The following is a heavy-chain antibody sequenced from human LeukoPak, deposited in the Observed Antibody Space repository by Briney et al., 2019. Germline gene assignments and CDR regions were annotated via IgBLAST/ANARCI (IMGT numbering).Heavy chain of an antibody. J-gene: IGHJ4*02. Sequence: PGGSLRLSCAASGFTFSSYGMHWVRQAPGKGLEWVAVIWYDGSNKYYADSVKGRFTISRDNSKNTLYLQMNSLRAEDTAVYYCARGYRIYYGSGSYPDYWGQGTLVTVSS. CDR3: ARGYRIYYGSGSYPDY. V-gene: IGHV3-33*01. CDR1: GFTFSSYG. D-gene: IGHD3-10*01. CDR2: IWYDGSNK.